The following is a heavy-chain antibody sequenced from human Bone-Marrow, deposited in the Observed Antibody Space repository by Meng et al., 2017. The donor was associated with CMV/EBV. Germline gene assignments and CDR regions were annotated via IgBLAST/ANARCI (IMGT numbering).Heavy chain of an antibody. CDR1: GGSISSSSYY. V-gene: IGHV4-39*07. D-gene: IGHD6-19*01. J-gene: IGHJ5*02. CDR3: ARDRDIAVAGTPHWFDP. CDR2: IYHSGST. Sequence: GSLRLSCTVSGGSISSSSYYWGWIRQPPGKGLEWIGSIYHSGSTYYNPSLKSRVTISVDTSKDQFSLKLSSVTAADTAVYYCARDRDIAVAGTPHWFDPWGQGTLVTVSS.